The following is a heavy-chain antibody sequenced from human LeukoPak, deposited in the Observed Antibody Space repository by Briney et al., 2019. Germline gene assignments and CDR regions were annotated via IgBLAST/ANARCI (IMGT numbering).Heavy chain of an antibody. Sequence: APVKVSCKASGYTFTSYDINWVRQATGQGLEWMGWINPNSGNTGHAQKFQGRVSLTRDTSISTAYIELSGLRSEDTAVYYCARGGYYGYVRGTYRDDYWGQGTLVAVSS. V-gene: IGHV1-8*01. CDR1: GYTFTSYD. CDR2: INPNSGNT. J-gene: IGHJ4*02. D-gene: IGHD3-16*02. CDR3: ARGGYYGYVRGTYRDDY.